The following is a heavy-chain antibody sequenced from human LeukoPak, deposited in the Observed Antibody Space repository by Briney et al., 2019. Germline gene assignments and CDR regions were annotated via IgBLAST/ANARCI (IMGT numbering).Heavy chain of an antibody. CDR3: ARDSLPHSDAFDI. CDR2: IYTSGST. J-gene: IGHJ3*02. Sequence: SETLSLTCTVSGGSISSGSYYWSWIRQPAGKGLEWIGRIYTSGSTNYNPSLKSRVTISVGTSKNQFSLKLSSVTAADTAVYYCARDSLPHSDAFDIWGQGTMVTVSS. V-gene: IGHV4-61*02. CDR1: GGSISSGSYY. D-gene: IGHD3-16*02.